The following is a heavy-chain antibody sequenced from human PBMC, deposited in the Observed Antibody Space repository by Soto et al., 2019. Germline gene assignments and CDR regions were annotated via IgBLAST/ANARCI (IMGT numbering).Heavy chain of an antibody. CDR2: INQDGSEK. CDR3: ASRSSSVVHHAVFDD. J-gene: IGHJ4*02. CDR1: GITFSNYW. V-gene: IGHV3-7*03. D-gene: IGHD3-10*01. Sequence: PGGSLRLSCTASGITFSNYWMTWVRQAPGKGPEWVANINQDGSEKYYVDSVRGRFTVSRDNAKNSLFLQMNSLRAEDTAVYYCASRSSSVVHHAVFDDWGQGSLVTVSS.